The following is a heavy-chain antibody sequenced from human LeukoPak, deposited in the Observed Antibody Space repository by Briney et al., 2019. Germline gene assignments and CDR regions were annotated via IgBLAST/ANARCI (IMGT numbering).Heavy chain of an antibody. CDR1: GGSISSGGYS. V-gene: IGHV4-30-2*01. J-gene: IGHJ6*04. Sequence: SETLSLTCAVSGGSISSGGYSWSWIRQPPGKGLEWIGYISHSGSTYYNPSLKSRVTISVDRSKNQFSLKLSSVTAADTAVYYCARGAYCSGTSCYPYYYYGMDVWGKGTTVTVSS. CDR3: ARGAYCSGTSCYPYYYYGMDV. CDR2: ISHSGST. D-gene: IGHD2-2*01.